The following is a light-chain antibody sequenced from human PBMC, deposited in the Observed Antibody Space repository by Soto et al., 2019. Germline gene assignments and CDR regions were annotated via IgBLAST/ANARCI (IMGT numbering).Light chain of an antibody. CDR1: QSVSRNY. V-gene: IGKV3-20*01. CDR2: AAS. CDR3: QQYGDSQVT. J-gene: IGKJ4*01. Sequence: ELVMTQSPGTLSLSPGERATLSCRASQSVSRNYLAWYQQKPGQTPRLLIYAASSRTTGIPDRFSGSGSGTDFTLTISRLEPEDFAVYYCQQYGDSQVTFGGGTKVEIK.